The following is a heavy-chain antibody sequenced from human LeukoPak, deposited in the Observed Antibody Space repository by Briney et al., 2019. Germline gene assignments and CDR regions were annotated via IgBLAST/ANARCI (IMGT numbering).Heavy chain of an antibody. CDR2: IYHSGST. J-gene: IGHJ6*03. Sequence: AETLSLTCTVSGYSISSGYYWGWIRQPPGKGLDWIGSIYHSGSTYYNPSLKSRVTISVDTSKNQFSLRLSSVTAADTAVYYCVRRALGDYYYYYMDVWGKGTTVTISS. CDR3: VRRALGDYYYYYMDV. CDR1: GYSISSGYY. V-gene: IGHV4-38-2*02.